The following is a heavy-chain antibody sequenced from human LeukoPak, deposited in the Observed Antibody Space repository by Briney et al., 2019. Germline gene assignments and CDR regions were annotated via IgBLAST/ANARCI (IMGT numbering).Heavy chain of an antibody. CDR1: GGSFTDYY. V-gene: IGHV4-34*01. Sequence: PSETLSLTCAVFGGSFTDYYWSWIRQPPGKGLEWIGEITHRGSTNYKSSLKSRVTISVDTSKNQFSLKLTSVTAADTANYCSRRGQWLGRCFDPWGQGTLVTVSS. D-gene: IGHD6-19*01. J-gene: IGHJ5*02. CDR2: ITHRGST. CDR3: SRRGQWLGRCFDP.